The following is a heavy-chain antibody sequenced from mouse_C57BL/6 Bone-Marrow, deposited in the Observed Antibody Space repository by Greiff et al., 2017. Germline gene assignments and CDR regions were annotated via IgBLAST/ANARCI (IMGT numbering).Heavy chain of an antibody. J-gene: IGHJ3*01. V-gene: IGHV1-50*01. D-gene: IGHD2-3*01. Sequence: VQLQQPGAELVKPGASVKLSCKASGYTFTSYWMQWVKQRPGQGLEWIGEIDPSDSYTNYNQKFKGKATFTVDTSSSTAYMQLSSLTSEDSAVYYCARTYDGYPFAYWGQGTLVTVSA. CDR1: GYTFTSYW. CDR2: IDPSDSYT. CDR3: ARTYDGYPFAY.